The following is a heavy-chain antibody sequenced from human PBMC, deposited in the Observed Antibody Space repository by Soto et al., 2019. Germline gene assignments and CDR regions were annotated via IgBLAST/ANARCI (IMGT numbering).Heavy chain of an antibody. V-gene: IGHV4-59*01. CDR2: IYYSGST. D-gene: IGHD4-4*01. J-gene: IGHJ5*02. Sequence: PSETLSLTCTVSGGSISSYYWSWIRQPPGKGLEWIGYIYYSGSTNYNPSLKSRVTISVDTSKNQFSLKLSSVTAADTAVYCCAREVTTVTTTSWFDPWGQGTLVTVSS. CDR3: AREVTTVTTTSWFDP. CDR1: GGSISSYY.